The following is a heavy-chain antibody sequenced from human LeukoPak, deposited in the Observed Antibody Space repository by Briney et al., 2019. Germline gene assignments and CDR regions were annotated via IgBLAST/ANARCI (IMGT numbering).Heavy chain of an antibody. CDR1: GFTFSSYG. V-gene: IGHV3-30*03. D-gene: IGHD3-22*01. CDR2: IAYDGSNK. Sequence: GGSLRLSCAASGFTFSSYGMHWVRQAPGKGLEWVAVIAYDGSNKKYADSVKGRFTISRDNSKNTLYLQMNSLRAEDTAVYYCARLYDGSGYHANHFDYWGQGALVTVSS. J-gene: IGHJ4*02. CDR3: ARLYDGSGYHANHFDY.